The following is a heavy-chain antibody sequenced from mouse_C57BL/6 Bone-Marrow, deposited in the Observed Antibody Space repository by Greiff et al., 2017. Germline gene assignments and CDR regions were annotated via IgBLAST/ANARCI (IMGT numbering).Heavy chain of an antibody. V-gene: IGHV1-55*01. CDR2: IYPGSGST. D-gene: IGHD1-1*01. Sequence: QVKLQQPGAELVKPGASVKMSCKASGYTFTSYWITWVKQRPGQGLEWIGDIYPGSGSTNYNEKLKSKATLSVDTSASTAYMQLSRLPSEDSAVYYCARSSYYYGSSYPFAYWGQGTLVTVAA. CDR1: GYTFTSYW. J-gene: IGHJ3*01. CDR3: ARSSYYYGSSYPFAY.